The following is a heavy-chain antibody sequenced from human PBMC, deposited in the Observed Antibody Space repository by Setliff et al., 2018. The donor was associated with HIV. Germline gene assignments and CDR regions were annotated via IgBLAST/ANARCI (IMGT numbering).Heavy chain of an antibody. CDR3: ARRDGYSYGFYFDY. D-gene: IGHD5-18*01. J-gene: IGHJ4*02. CDR2: IYYSGST. Sequence: SETLSLTCTVSGGSISSTTYYWGWIRQPPGKGLEWIGTIYYSGSTYYNPSLKSRPTISVDTSKNQFSLKLSSVTAAGTAVYYWARRDGYSYGFYFDYWGQGTLVTVSS. CDR1: GGSISSTTYY. V-gene: IGHV4-39*01.